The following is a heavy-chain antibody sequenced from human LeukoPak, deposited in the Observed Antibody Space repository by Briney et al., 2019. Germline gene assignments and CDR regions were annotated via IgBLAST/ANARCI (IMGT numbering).Heavy chain of an antibody. CDR2: ISSCGSTI. Sequence: GGSLRLSCAASGFTFSDYYMSWIRQAPGKGLEWVSYISSCGSTIYYADSVKARFTIPRDNAKNSLYLQMNSLRAEDTAVYYCARTQGRVAAAGRFDPWGQGTLVTVSS. CDR3: ARTQGRVAAAGRFDP. J-gene: IGHJ5*02. CDR1: GFTFSDYY. D-gene: IGHD6-13*01. V-gene: IGHV3-11*01.